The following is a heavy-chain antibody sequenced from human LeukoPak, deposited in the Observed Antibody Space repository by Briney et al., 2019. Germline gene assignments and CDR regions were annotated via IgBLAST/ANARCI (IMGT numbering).Heavy chain of an antibody. V-gene: IGHV3-7*01. J-gene: IGHJ4*02. CDR1: GFTFSSYW. CDR2: IKQDGSEK. Sequence: GGSLGLSCVASGFTFSSYWMSWVRQAPGKGLEWVANIKQDGSEKYYVDSVKGRFTISRDNAKNSLYLQMNSLRAEDTAAYYCARDSSQTTGVYFDYWGQGTLVTVSS. CDR3: ARDSSQTTGVYFDY. D-gene: IGHD4-11*01.